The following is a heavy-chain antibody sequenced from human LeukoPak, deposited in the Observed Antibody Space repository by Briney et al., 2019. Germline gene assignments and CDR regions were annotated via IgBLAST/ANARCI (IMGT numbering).Heavy chain of an antibody. Sequence: GASVKVSCKATSRISWVRQAPGQGLEWMGWIGTYGGDTYYAQKFQGRITVTIDTSTSTVYMELRHLRSDDTAVYYCARDLWNFYDDSGYNRDFDSWGQGTLVTVSS. D-gene: IGHD3-22*01. CDR1: TSR. J-gene: IGHJ5*01. V-gene: IGHV1-18*01. CDR3: ARDLWNFYDDSGYNRDFDS. CDR2: IGTYGGDT.